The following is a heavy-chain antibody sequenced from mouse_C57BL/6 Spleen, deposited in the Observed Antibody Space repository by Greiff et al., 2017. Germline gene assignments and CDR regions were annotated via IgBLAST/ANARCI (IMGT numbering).Heavy chain of an antibody. D-gene: IGHD1-1*01. CDR1: GFTFSDYG. CDR3: AVTVVAHWYFAV. V-gene: IGHV5-17*01. CDR2: ISSGSSTI. J-gene: IGHJ1*03. Sequence: EVHVVESGGGLVKPGGSLKLSCAASGFTFSDYGMHWVRQAPEKGLEWVAYISSGSSTIYYADTVKGRFTISRDNAKNTLFLQMTSLRSEDTAMXYCAVTVVAHWYFAVWGTGTTVTVSA.